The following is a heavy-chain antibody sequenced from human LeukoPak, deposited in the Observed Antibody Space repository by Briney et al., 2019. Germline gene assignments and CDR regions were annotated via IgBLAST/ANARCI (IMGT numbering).Heavy chain of an antibody. D-gene: IGHD5-24*01. CDR2: IYYSGST. J-gene: IGHJ3*02. CDR1: GGSISSYY. Sequence: PSETLSLTCTVSGGSISSYYWSWIRQPPGKGLEWIGYIYYSGSTNYNPSLKSRVTISVDTSKNQFSLKLSSVTAADTAVYYCARVREDGYNLFDAFDIWGQGTMVTVSS. CDR3: ARVREDGYNLFDAFDI. V-gene: IGHV4-59*01.